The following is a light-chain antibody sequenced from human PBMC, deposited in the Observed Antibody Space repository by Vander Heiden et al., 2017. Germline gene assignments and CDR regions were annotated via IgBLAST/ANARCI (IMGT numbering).Light chain of an antibody. J-gene: IGLJ1*01. V-gene: IGLV2-14*03. Sequence: QSALTQPASVSGSPGQSLTIPCTGTSSDVGGYNYVSWYQQHPGKAPKLMIYDVSNRPSGVSNRFSGSKSGNTASLTISGLQAEDEADYCCSSYTSSSTYVFGTGTKVTVL. CDR1: SSDVGGYNY. CDR2: DVS. CDR3: SSYTSSSTYV.